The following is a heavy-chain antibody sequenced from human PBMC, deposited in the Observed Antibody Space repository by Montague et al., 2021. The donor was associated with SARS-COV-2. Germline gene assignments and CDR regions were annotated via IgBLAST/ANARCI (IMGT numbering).Heavy chain of an antibody. CDR3: ARGGGSGYRYYFDY. J-gene: IGHJ4*02. D-gene: IGHD3-22*01. V-gene: IGHV4-59*01. CDR2: IYYSGRT. CDR1: GGSISSYY. Sequence: SETLSLTCTVSGGSISSYYWNWIRKPPGKGLEWIGSIYYSGRTNYKPSLKSRVTISVDTSKNQFSLKLSSVTAADTAVYYCARGGGSGYRYYFDYWGQGSLVTVSS.